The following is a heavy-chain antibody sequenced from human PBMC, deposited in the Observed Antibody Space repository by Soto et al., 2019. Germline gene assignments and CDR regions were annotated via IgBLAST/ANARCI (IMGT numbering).Heavy chain of an antibody. CDR2: ISSSSSYI. CDR3: ARDLRVGWIGGGGDFYSNAFDI. V-gene: IGHV3-21*01. Sequence: GGSLRLSCAASGFTFSSYSMNWVRQAPGKGLEWVSSISSSSSYIYYADSVKGRFTISRDNAKNSLYLQMNSLRAEDTTVYYCARDLRVGWIGGGGDFYSNAFDIWGQGTMVTVSS. J-gene: IGHJ3*02. D-gene: IGHD2-21*02. CDR1: GFTFSSYS.